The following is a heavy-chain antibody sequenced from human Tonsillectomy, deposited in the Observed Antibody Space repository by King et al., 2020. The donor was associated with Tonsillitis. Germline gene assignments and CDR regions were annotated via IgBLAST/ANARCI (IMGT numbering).Heavy chain of an antibody. Sequence: QLVQSGAEVKKPGASVKVSCKASAYTFTDYYINWVRPAPGQGLEWMGRMNPTSGGTHYAQKFQGRVTMTRDTSIDTAYMELSRLTSDDTAVYFCARGSPITIFGVVSRFDTWGQGTLVSVSS. CDR3: ARGSPITIFGVVSRFDT. J-gene: IGHJ5*02. CDR1: AYTFTDYY. CDR2: MNPTSGGT. V-gene: IGHV1-2*06. D-gene: IGHD3-3*01.